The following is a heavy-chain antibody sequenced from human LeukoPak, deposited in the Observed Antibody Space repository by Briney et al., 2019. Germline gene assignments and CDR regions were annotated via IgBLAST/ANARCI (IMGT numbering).Heavy chain of an antibody. Sequence: GGSLRLSCAASGFTFSSYAMNWVRQAPGKGLEWVSSITASSTAIYSADSVKGRFTISRDNAKNFLYLQMNSLRAEDTAVYYCARTYYNILTGYNPYFDYWGQGILVTVSS. CDR1: GFTFSSYA. D-gene: IGHD3-9*01. CDR2: ITASSTAI. J-gene: IGHJ4*02. V-gene: IGHV3-21*01. CDR3: ARTYYNILTGYNPYFDY.